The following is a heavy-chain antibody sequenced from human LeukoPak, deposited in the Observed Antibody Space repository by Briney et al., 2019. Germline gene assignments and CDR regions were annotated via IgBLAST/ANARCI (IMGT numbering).Heavy chain of an antibody. CDR2: INPSGGST. D-gene: IGHD1-1*01. CDR3: ATRNWNGGSFDY. J-gene: IGHJ4*02. CDR1: GYTFTSYY. V-gene: IGHV1-46*01. Sequence: ASVKVSCKASGYTFTSYYMHWVRQAPGQGLEWMGIINPSGGSTSYAQKFQGRVTMTRDTSTSTVYMELSSLRSEDTAVYYCATRNWNGGSFDYWGQGTLVTDSS.